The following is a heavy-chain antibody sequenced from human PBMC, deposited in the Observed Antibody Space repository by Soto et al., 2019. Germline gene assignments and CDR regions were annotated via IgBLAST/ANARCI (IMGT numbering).Heavy chain of an antibody. V-gene: IGHV4-34*01. D-gene: IGHD4-17*01. J-gene: IGHJ4*02. Sequence: LTCTVSGGSISSYYWSWIRQPPGKGLEWIGEINHSGSTNYNPSLKSRVTISVDTSKNQFSLKLSSVTAADTAVYYCASTTTVSRTYYFDYWGQGTLVTVSS. CDR2: INHSGST. CDR3: ASTTTVSRTYYFDY. CDR1: GGSISSYY.